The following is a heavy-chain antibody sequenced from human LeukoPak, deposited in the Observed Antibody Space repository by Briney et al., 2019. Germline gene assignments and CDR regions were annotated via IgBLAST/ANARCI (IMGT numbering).Heavy chain of an antibody. D-gene: IGHD3-10*01. CDR3: ARDRAGRFDP. CDR1: GFTFSSYS. Sequence: GGSLRLSCAASGFTFSSYSMNWVRQAPGKGLEWVSSISSSSSYIYYADSVKGRLTISRDNAKNSLYLQMNSLRAEDTAVYYCARDRAGRFDPWGQGTLVTVSS. J-gene: IGHJ5*02. V-gene: IGHV3-21*01. CDR2: ISSSSSYI.